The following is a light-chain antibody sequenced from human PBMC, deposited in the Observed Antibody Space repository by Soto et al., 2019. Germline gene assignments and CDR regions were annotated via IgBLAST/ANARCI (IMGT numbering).Light chain of an antibody. V-gene: IGKV3-15*01. Sequence: DMVMTQSPATLSVAPGERVTFSCRASRCVSRKLAWYQHKPGQAPRLLIYGASTRATGIPARFSGSGSGTDFTLTISRLEPEDFAVYYCQQYGRSPGLFTFGPGTKVDIK. CDR1: RCVSRK. CDR2: GAS. CDR3: QQYGRSPGLFT. J-gene: IGKJ3*01.